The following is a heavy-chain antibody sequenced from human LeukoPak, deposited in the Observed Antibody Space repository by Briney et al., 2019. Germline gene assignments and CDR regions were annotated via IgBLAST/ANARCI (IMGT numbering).Heavy chain of an antibody. D-gene: IGHD3-10*01. J-gene: IGHJ4*02. V-gene: IGHV1-46*01. CDR2: INPSGSST. Sequence: ASVKVSCKASGYPFTNYYMHWVRQAPGQGLEWMGIINPSGSSTSYAQKFQGRVTMTRDTSISTAYMELSRLRSDDTAVYYCARVRYYGSGSPLDYWGQGTLVTVSS. CDR1: GYPFTNYY. CDR3: ARVRYYGSGSPLDY.